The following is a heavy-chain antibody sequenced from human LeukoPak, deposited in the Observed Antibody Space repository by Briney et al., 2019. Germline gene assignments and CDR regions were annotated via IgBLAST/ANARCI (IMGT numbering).Heavy chain of an antibody. CDR1: GGTFSSYA. V-gene: IGHV1-69*04. Sequence: SVKVSCKASGGTFSSYAISWVRQAPGQGLEWMGRIIPILGIANYAQKFQGRVTITADKSTSTAYMELGSLRSEDTAVYYCARQTKEKYYYGSGSYYTFDYWGQGTLVTVSS. J-gene: IGHJ4*02. CDR3: ARQTKEKYYYGSGSYYTFDY. CDR2: IIPILGIA. D-gene: IGHD3-10*01.